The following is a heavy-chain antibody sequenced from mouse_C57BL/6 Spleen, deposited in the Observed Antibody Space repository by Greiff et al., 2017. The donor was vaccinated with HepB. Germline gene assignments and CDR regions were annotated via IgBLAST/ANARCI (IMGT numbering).Heavy chain of an antibody. CDR1: GYTFTSYW. Sequence: QVQLQQPGAELVMPGASVKLSCKASGYTFTSYWMHWVKQRPGQGLEWIGEIDPSDSYTNYNQKFKGKSTLTVDKSSSTAYMQLSSLTSENSAVYYCARKFITTVNYAMDYWGQGTSVTVSS. CDR2: IDPSDSYT. J-gene: IGHJ4*01. V-gene: IGHV1-69*01. CDR3: ARKFITTVNYAMDY. D-gene: IGHD1-1*01.